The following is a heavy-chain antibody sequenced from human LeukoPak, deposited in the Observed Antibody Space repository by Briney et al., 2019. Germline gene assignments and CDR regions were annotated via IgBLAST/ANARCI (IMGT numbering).Heavy chain of an antibody. CDR1: GFTFRKYA. V-gene: IGHV3-23*01. J-gene: IGHJ4*02. Sequence: GASLRLSCAASGFTFRKYAMSWVRQAPGKGLEWVSAVSGRDDSTYYADSVKGRFTISRDTSKNTLYLQMNSLRAEDTAVYYCVKWGDYDILTGYYDPDYWGQGTLVTVSS. CDR2: VSGRDDST. D-gene: IGHD3-9*01. CDR3: VKWGDYDILTGYYDPDY.